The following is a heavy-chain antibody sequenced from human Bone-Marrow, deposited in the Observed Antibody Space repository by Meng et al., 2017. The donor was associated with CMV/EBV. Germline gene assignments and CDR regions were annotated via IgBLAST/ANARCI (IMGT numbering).Heavy chain of an antibody. CDR1: GFTFSSYW. J-gene: IGHJ6*02. CDR3: AKMNGQIVVVPAAILRECYYYYGMDV. Sequence: GESLKISCAASGFTFSSYWMSWVRQAPGKGLEWVANIKQDGSEKYYVDSVKGRFTISRDNAKNSLYLQMNSLRAEDTAVYYCAKMNGQIVVVPAAILRECYYYYGMDVWGQGTTVTVSS. D-gene: IGHD2-2*02. CDR2: IKQDGSEK. V-gene: IGHV3-7*03.